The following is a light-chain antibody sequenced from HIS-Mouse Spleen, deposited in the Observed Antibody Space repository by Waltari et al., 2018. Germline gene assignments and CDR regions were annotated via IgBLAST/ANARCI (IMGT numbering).Light chain of an antibody. CDR1: QSVSSSY. Sequence: EIVLTQSPGTLSLSPWERATLPCRASQSVSSSYLSWYRQKPGQAPRLPIYGASSRATGIPDRFSGSGSGTDFTLTISGLGPEDFAVYYCQQYGSSPFTFGPGTKVDIK. CDR3: QQYGSSPFT. V-gene: IGKV3-20*01. J-gene: IGKJ3*01. CDR2: GAS.